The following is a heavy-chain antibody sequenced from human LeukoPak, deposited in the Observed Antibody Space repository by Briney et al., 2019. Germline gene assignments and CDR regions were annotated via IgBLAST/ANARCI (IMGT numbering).Heavy chain of an antibody. D-gene: IGHD4-17*01. J-gene: IGHJ3*02. Sequence: GGSLRLSCAASGFTCSSYAMHWVRQTPGKGLEWVAVISHDGNTDYYADSVKGRFTISRDNAKNTLYLQMNSLRAEDTAVYYCARDFPVTTDAFDIWGQGTMVTVSS. CDR3: ARDFPVTTDAFDI. CDR1: GFTCSSYA. V-gene: IGHV3-30*04. CDR2: ISHDGNTD.